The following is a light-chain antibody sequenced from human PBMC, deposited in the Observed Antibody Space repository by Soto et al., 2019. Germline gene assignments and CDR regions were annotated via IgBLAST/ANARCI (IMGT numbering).Light chain of an antibody. J-gene: IGKJ2*01. Sequence: EIVMTQSPATLSVSPGERATLSCRASQSVSSNLAWYQQKPGQAPRLLIYGASTRGTGIPARFSGSGSGTDVTLTISSLQSEDFGVYYCQQYNSWPPYTFGQGTKLEIK. CDR2: GAS. V-gene: IGKV3-15*01. CDR3: QQYNSWPPYT. CDR1: QSVSSN.